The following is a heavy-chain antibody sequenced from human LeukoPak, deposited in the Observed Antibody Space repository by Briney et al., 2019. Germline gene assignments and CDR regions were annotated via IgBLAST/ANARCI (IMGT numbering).Heavy chain of an antibody. J-gene: IGHJ4*02. CDR2: ISGSGSST. CDR3: AKESDIVVVVAAYFDY. CDR1: GFTFSSYA. V-gene: IGHV3-23*01. D-gene: IGHD2-15*01. Sequence: GGSLRLSCAASGFTFSSYAMSWVRQAPGKGLEWVSGISGSGSSTYYVDSVKGRFTISRDNSKNTLYMQMTSLRAEDTAVYYCAKESDIVVVVAAYFDYWGQGTLVTVSS.